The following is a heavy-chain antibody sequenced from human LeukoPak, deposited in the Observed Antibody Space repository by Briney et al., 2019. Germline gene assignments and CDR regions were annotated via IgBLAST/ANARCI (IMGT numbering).Heavy chain of an antibody. V-gene: IGHV1-2*02. J-gene: IGHJ4*02. D-gene: IGHD1-26*01. CDR1: GYTFTGYY. CDR2: INPNSGGT. CDR3: ARDPWAARLEATLPDY. Sequence: ASVKVSCKASGYTFTGYYMHWVRQAPGQGLEWMGWINPNSGGTNYAQKFQGRVTMTRDTPISTAYMELSRLRSDDTAVYYCARDPWAARLEATLPDYWGQGTLVTVSS.